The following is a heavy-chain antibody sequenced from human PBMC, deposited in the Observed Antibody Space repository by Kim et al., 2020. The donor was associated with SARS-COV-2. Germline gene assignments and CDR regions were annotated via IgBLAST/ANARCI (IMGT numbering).Heavy chain of an antibody. CDR2: IGSTGGST. CDR1: GFTFSSYA. Sequence: GGSLRLSCAASGFTFSSYAMSWVRQAPGKGLEWVSGIGSTGGSTYYAESVKGRFTISRDNSKNTLYLQTNSLRAEDTAVYYCAKGHGSGTYFPRDWGHGT. D-gene: IGHD3-10*01. CDR3: AKGHGSGTYFPRD. J-gene: IGHJ4*03. V-gene: IGHV3-23*01.